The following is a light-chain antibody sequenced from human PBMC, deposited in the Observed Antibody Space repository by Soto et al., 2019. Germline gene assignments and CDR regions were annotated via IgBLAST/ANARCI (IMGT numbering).Light chain of an antibody. V-gene: IGLV2-8*01. Sequence: QSALTQPPSASGSPGQSVTISCTGTSSDVGGYNYVSWYQQHPGKAPKLMVYEVTKRPSGVPDRFSGSKSGNTASLTVSGHPAVDEAAYDSSSYAGRVVGGGTKLTVL. CDR1: SSDVGGYNY. CDR3: SSYAGRV. CDR2: EVT. J-gene: IGLJ3*02.